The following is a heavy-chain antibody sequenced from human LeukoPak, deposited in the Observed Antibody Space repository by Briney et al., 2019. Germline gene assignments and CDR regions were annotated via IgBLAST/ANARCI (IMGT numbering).Heavy chain of an antibody. V-gene: IGHV1-69*13. Sequence: SVKVSCKASGYTFTSYGISWVRQAPGQGLEWMGGIIPIFGTANYAQKFQGRVTITADESTSTAYMELSSLRSEDTAVYYCARRWLQPEEYYFDYWGQGTLVTVSS. J-gene: IGHJ4*02. CDR1: GYTFTSYG. D-gene: IGHD5-24*01. CDR3: ARRWLQPEEYYFDY. CDR2: IIPIFGTA.